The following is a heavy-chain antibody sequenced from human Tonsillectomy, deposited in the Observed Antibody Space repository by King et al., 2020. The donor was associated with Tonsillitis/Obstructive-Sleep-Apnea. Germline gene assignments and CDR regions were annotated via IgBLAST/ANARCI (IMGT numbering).Heavy chain of an antibody. D-gene: IGHD4-17*01. J-gene: IGHJ2*01. CDR2: INHSGRT. CDR3: ASGDYGDTYWYFDL. V-gene: IGHV4-34*01. Sequence: VQLQQWGAGLMKPSETLSLTCAVYGGSFSGYYWSWIRQPPGRGLGWIGEINHSGRTNHNPSLKSRVTLSRDTSKKQFSLKLSSVTAADTAVYYCASGDYGDTYWYFDLRGRGTLVTVSS. CDR1: GGSFSGYY.